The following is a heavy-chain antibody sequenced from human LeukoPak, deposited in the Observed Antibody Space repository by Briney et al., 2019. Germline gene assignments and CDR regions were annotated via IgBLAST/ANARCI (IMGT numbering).Heavy chain of an antibody. J-gene: IGHJ4*02. CDR1: GYTFTDYY. D-gene: IGHD1-14*01. CDR3: AREGTNGWNHEIVY. Sequence: ASVKVSCKASGYTFTDYYMHWVRQAPGQGLEWTGWINPNSGGTNYAQKFQGKITMTRDTSISTAYMELSRLRSDDTAVYYCAREGTNGWNHEIVYWGQGTLVTVSS. V-gene: IGHV1-2*02. CDR2: INPNSGGT.